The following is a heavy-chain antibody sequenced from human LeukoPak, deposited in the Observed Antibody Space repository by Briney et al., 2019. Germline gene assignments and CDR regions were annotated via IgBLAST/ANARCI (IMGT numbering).Heavy chain of an antibody. V-gene: IGHV3-21*01. CDR1: GFTFSSYS. CDR2: ISSSSSYI. CDR3: AREIFGVVISYRNTSY. D-gene: IGHD3-3*01. Sequence: GGSLRLSCAASGFTFSSYSMNWVRQAPGKGLGWVSSISSSSSYIYYADSVKGRFTISRDNAKNSLYLQMNSLRAEDTAVYYCAREIFGVVISYRNTSYWGQGTLVTVSS. J-gene: IGHJ4*02.